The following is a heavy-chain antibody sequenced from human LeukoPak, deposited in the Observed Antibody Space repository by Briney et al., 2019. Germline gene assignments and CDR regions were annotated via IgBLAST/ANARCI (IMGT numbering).Heavy chain of an antibody. V-gene: IGHV4-34*01. CDR3: ARGFGYSFGYIGY. D-gene: IGHD5-18*01. CDR2: INHSGST. J-gene: IGHJ4*02. CDR1: GGSFSGYY. Sequence: SETLSLTCAVYGGSFSGYYWSWIRQPPGKGLEWIGEINHSGSTNYNPSLKSRVTISVDTSKNQFSLKLSSVTAADAAVYYCARGFGYSFGYIGYWGQGTLVTVSS.